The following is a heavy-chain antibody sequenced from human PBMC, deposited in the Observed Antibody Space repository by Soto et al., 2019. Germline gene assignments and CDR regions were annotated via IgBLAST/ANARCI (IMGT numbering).Heavy chain of an antibody. CDR2: ISDDSSRT. V-gene: IGHV3-23*01. J-gene: IGHJ4*02. CDR3: VKGGWLVF. Sequence: EVQLLESGGGLVQPGGSLRLSCAASGFTFNTFEMSWVRQAPGRGLEWVSFISDDSSRTYYADAVKGRFTISRDNSKYTLYLQMNSLTAEDTAVYACVKGGWLVFWGQGTLVTVSS. CDR1: GFTFNTFE. D-gene: IGHD2-15*01.